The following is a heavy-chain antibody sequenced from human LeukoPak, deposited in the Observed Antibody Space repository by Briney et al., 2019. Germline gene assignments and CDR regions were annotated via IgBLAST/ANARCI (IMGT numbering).Heavy chain of an antibody. V-gene: IGHV3-74*01. CDR2: INTDGSGT. D-gene: IGHD1-1*01. CDR3: ARGNAHAFDI. Sequence: PGGSLRLSCAASRFTFSSYWMHWVRQAPGKGLVWVSRINTDGSGTSYADSVKGRFTISRDNAKNTLYLQMNSLRAEDTAVYYCARGNAHAFDIWGQGTVVTVSS. J-gene: IGHJ3*02. CDR1: RFTFSSYW.